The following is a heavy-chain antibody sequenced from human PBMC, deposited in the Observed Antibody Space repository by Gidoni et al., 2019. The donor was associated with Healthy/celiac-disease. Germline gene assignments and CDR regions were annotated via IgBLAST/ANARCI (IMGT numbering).Heavy chain of an antibody. CDR3: ARQYGGTDDAFDI. CDR2: IYYSGST. CDR1: GGSISSSSYY. J-gene: IGHJ3*02. V-gene: IGHV4-39*01. Sequence: QLQLQESGPGLVKPSETLSLTCTVSGGSISSSSYYWGWIRQPPGKGLEWIGSIYYSGSTYYNPSLKSRVTISVDTSKNQFSLKLSSVTAADTAVYYCARQYGGTDDAFDIWGQGTMVTVSS. D-gene: IGHD2-15*01.